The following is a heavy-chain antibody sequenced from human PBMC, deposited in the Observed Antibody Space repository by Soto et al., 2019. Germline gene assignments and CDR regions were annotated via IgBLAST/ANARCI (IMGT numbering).Heavy chain of an antibody. CDR1: GFTFSSYA. CDR2: ISASGAYT. D-gene: IGHD6-6*01. CDR3: AKEVIAARPYYFDY. V-gene: IGHV3-23*01. J-gene: IGHJ4*02. Sequence: EGSLRLSCAASGFTFSSYAVSWARQTPGKGLEWVSTISASGAYTYYADSVKGRFTISRDNSKNTLYLQMRSLRAGDTATYYCAKEVIAARPYYFDYWGQGTLVTVSS.